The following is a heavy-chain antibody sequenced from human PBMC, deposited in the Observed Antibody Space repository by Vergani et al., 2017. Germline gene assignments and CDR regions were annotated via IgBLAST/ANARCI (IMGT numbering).Heavy chain of an antibody. D-gene: IGHD5-24*01. V-gene: IGHV1-69*11. J-gene: IGHJ4*02. Sequence: QVQLVQSGAEVKKPGSSVKVSCKASGGTFSSYAISWVRQAPGQGLEWMGRIIPILGTANYAQKFKGRVTITADESTSTAYMELSSLRSDDTDVYYCARDVRWLNRMEMGWGQGTLVTVSS. CDR3: ARDVRWLNRMEMG. CDR1: GGTFSSYA. CDR2: IIPILGTA.